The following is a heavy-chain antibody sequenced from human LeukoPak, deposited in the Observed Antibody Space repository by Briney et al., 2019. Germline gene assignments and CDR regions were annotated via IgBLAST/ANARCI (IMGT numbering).Heavy chain of an antibody. Sequence: SETLSLTCAVYGGSFSGYYWSWIRQPPGKGLEWIGEINHSGSTTYNPSLKSRVTISVDTSKNQFSLKLSSVTAADTAVYYCASSSGVNAFDIWGQGTMVTVSS. J-gene: IGHJ3*02. V-gene: IGHV4-34*01. CDR2: INHSGST. CDR1: GGSFSGYY. D-gene: IGHD3-22*01. CDR3: ASSSGVNAFDI.